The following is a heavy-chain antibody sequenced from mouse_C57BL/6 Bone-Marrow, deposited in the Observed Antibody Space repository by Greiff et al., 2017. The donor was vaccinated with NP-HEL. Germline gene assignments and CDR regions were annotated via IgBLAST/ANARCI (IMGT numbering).Heavy chain of an antibody. V-gene: IGHV14-4*01. CDR2: IDPENGDT. Sequence: EVKLMESGAELVRPGASVKLSCTASGFHINDDYMHWVQQRPEQGLEWIGWIDPENGDTEYASKFQGKATITADTSSNTAYLQLSSMTSEDTAVYYCTPLYYYGSSIFDYWGQGTTLTVSS. CDR1: GFHINDDY. J-gene: IGHJ2*01. CDR3: TPLYYYGSSIFDY. D-gene: IGHD1-1*01.